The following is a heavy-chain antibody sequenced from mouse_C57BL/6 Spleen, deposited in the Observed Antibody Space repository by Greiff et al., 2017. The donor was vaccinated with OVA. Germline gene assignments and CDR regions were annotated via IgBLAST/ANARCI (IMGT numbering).Heavy chain of an antibody. V-gene: IGHV1-26*01. D-gene: IGHD1-1*01. CDR2: INPNNGGT. Sequence: EVHLQQSGPELVKPGASVKISCKASGYTFTDYYMNWVKQSHGKSLEWIGDINPNNGGTSYNQKFKGKATLTVDKSSSTAYMELRSLTSEDSAVYYCARDYGSSYAMDYWGQGTSVTVSS. CDR1: GYTFTDYY. CDR3: ARDYGSSYAMDY. J-gene: IGHJ4*01.